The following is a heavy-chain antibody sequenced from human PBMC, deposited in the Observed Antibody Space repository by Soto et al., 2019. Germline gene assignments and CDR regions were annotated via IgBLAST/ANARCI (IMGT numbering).Heavy chain of an antibody. Sequence: QITLKESGPTLVKPTQPLTLTCIFSGFSLRTSGVGVGWIRQPPGKALEWHGFIYWNDDKRYSPSLKSRLTITKDTSKNQVVLTMTNMDPVDTATYYCAKSGSSGWYGWFDPWGQGTLVTVSS. J-gene: IGHJ5*02. CDR3: AKSGSSGWYGWFDP. CDR2: IYWNDDK. CDR1: GFSLRTSGVG. D-gene: IGHD6-19*01. V-gene: IGHV2-5*01.